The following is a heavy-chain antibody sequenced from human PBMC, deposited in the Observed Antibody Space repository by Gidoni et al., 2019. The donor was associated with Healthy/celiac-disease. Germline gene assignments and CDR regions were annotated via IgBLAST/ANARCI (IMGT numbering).Heavy chain of an antibody. CDR3: ARGPWQQLEWFDP. V-gene: IGHV4-34*01. Sequence: QVQLQQWGAGLLKPSETLSLTCAVYGGSFSGYYWSWIRQPPGKGLEWIGEINHSGSTNYNPSLKSRVTISVDTSKNQFSLKLSSVTAADTAVYYCARGPWQQLEWFDPWGQGTLVTVSS. D-gene: IGHD6-13*01. J-gene: IGHJ5*02. CDR1: GGSFSGYY. CDR2: INHSGST.